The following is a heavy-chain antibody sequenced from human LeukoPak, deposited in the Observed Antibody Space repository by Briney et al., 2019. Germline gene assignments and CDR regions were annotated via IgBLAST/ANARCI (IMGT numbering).Heavy chain of an antibody. V-gene: IGHV3-74*01. Sequence: GGSLRLSCAGSGFTPSNCAMSWVRQAPGKGLVWVSRINSAGSSTNYADSVKGRFTISRDNAKNTLYLQMNSLRAEDTAVYYCAREGYTGSYPDYWGQGTLVTVSS. D-gene: IGHD1-26*01. CDR1: GFTPSNCA. CDR3: AREGYTGSYPDY. J-gene: IGHJ4*02. CDR2: INSAGSST.